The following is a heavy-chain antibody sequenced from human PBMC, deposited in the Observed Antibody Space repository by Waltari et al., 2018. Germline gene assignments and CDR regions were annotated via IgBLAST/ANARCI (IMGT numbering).Heavy chain of an antibody. J-gene: IGHJ5*02. CDR3: ARAPYYYGSGSYTWFDP. Sequence: QVQLQESDPGLVKPSETLSLTCAVSGYSISSGYYWGWIRQPPRKGLEWIGSIYHSGSTYYNPSLKSRVTISVDTSKNQFSLKLSSVTAADTAVYYCARAPYYYGSGSYTWFDPWGQGTLVTVSS. CDR2: IYHSGST. D-gene: IGHD3-10*01. V-gene: IGHV4-38-2*01. CDR1: GYSISSGYY.